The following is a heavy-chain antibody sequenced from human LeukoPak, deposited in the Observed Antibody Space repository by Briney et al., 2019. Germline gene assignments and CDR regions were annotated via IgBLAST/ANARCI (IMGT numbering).Heavy chain of an antibody. CDR1: GFTFSSYW. CDR2: ISWNSGNI. D-gene: IGHD4-17*01. CDR3: AKDCRYGEDYFYGMDV. J-gene: IGHJ6*02. Sequence: GGSLRLSCAASGFTFSSYWMHWVRQAPGKGLEWVSGISWNSGNIGYADSVKGRFTISRDNAKNSLFLQMNTLRAEDTALYYCAKDCRYGEDYFYGMDVWGQGTTVTVSS. V-gene: IGHV3-9*01.